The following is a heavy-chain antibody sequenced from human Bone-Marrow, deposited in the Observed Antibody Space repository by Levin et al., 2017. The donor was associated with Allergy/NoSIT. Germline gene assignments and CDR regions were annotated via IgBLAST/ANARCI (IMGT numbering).Heavy chain of an antibody. CDR2: IGGNGGST. CDR1: GFTFSSHA. CDR3: AKDGHHYDILTGYLYYFDY. V-gene: IGHV3-23*01. Sequence: AGGSLRLSCAASGFTFSSHAMSWVRQAPGKGLEWVSVIGGNGGSTFYADSVKGRFTISRDNSKNTLYLQMNSLRAEDTAVYYCAKDGHHYDILTGYLYYFDYWGQGTLVTVSS. D-gene: IGHD3-9*01. J-gene: IGHJ4*02.